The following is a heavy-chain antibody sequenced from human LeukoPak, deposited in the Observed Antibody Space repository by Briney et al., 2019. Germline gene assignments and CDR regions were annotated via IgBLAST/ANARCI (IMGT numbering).Heavy chain of an antibody. D-gene: IGHD3-22*01. CDR1: GFTFSSYW. J-gene: IGHJ4*02. V-gene: IGHV3-74*01. Sequence: GGSRRLSCAASGFTFSSYWMHWVRQAPGKGLVWVSRINSDGSSTSYADSVKGRFTISRDNAKNTLYLQMNSLRAEDTAVYYCARADSMIVVVITTWGQGTLVTVSS. CDR2: INSDGSST. CDR3: ARADSMIVVVITT.